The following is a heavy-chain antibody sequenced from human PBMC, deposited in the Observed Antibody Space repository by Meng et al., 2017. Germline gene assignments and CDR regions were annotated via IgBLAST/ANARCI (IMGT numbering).Heavy chain of an antibody. D-gene: IGHD4-23*01. Sequence: GESLKISCAASGFTFSSYWMHWVRQAPGKGLVWVSRINSDGSSTSYADSVKGRFTISSDNAKNTLYLQMNSLRAEDTAVYYCARFSYGGNSDYWGQGTLVTVSS. CDR1: GFTFSSYW. CDR2: INSDGSST. CDR3: ARFSYGGNSDY. J-gene: IGHJ4*02. V-gene: IGHV3-74*01.